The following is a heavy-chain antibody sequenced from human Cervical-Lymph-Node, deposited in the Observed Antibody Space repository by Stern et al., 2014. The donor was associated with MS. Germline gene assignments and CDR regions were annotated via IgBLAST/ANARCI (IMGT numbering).Heavy chain of an antibody. CDR1: GYSFTGLY. V-gene: IGHV1-2*06. J-gene: IGHJ4*02. CDR3: ATVYSSSGYFDY. D-gene: IGHD6-6*01. CDR2: INPYTGAT. Sequence: QEQLVQSGAGVKKPGASVRVSCKTSGYSFTGLYMHWVRQAPGQGLEWMGRINPYTGATDYAQKFQGRVTMTRDTSISTAYMELSSLKSDDTAVYYCATVYSSSGYFDYWGQGTPVTVSS.